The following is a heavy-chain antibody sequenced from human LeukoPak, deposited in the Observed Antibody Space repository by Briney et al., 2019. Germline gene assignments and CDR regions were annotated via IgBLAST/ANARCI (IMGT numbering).Heavy chain of an antibody. V-gene: IGHV3-21*01. J-gene: IGHJ4*02. CDR1: GFTFSSYR. CDR3: ASNGNFDY. CDR2: ISSSSSYI. Sequence: GGSLRLSSAASGFTFSSYRMNWVRQAPGKGLEWVSSISSSSSYIYYADSVNGRVTISRDNAKNSLYLQMNSLRAEDTAVYYCASNGNFDYWGQGTLVTVSS. D-gene: IGHD2-8*01.